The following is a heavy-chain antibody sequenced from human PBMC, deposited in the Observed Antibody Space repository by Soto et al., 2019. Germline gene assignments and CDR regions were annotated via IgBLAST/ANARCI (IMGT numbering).Heavy chain of an antibody. CDR3: ARNALAVGVLSYYGMDV. CDR2: ISSDTGNTYYQHSANA. D-gene: IGHD6-19*01. J-gene: IGHJ6*02. V-gene: IGHV1-18*04. Sequence: QVYLVQSGAEVKKPGASVKVSCKASGSNFTNYHIHWVRQAPGQGLEWLGWISSDTGNTYYQHSANADDAQKFQGRVPLTTETFTTTAYLELRGLRSDETAVYYCARNALAVGVLSYYGMDVWGPGTTVTVSS. CDR1: GSNFTNYH.